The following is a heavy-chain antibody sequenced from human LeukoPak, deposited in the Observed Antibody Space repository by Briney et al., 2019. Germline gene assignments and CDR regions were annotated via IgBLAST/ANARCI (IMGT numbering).Heavy chain of an antibody. D-gene: IGHD5-18*01. CDR3: ASSYGSGLYY. CDR2: INHSGST. Sequence: SETLSLTCAVYGGSFSGYYWSWIRQPPGKELEWIGEINHSGSTNYNPSLKSRVTISVDTSKNQFSLKLSSVTAADTAVYYCASSYGSGLYYWGQGTLVTVSS. J-gene: IGHJ4*02. V-gene: IGHV4-34*01. CDR1: GGSFSGYY.